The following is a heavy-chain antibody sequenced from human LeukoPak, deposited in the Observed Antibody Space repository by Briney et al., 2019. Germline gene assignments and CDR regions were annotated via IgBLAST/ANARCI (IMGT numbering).Heavy chain of an antibody. CDR3: AKGGLYSYTYEDSNWFDP. J-gene: IGHJ5*02. Sequence: GGSLRLSCAASGFTFSSYAMNWVRQAPGKGLEWVSAISGSGGGTYYADSVKGRFTISRDNSKNTVYLQMNSLRADDTAVYYCAKGGLYSYTYEDSNWFDPWGQGTLVTVSS. CDR1: GFTFSSYA. V-gene: IGHV3-23*01. D-gene: IGHD5-18*01. CDR2: ISGSGGGT.